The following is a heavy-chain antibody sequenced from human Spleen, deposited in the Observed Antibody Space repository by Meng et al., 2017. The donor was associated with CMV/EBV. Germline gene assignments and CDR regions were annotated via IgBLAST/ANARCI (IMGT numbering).Heavy chain of an antibody. CDR1: GFTFSSSA. CDR3: AAHSGYDLYYYFYYGMDV. CDR2: NVVDSGNT. D-gene: IGHD5-12*01. J-gene: IGHJ6*02. V-gene: IGHV1-58*01. Sequence: SVKVSCKASGFTFSSSAVQWVRQARGQRLEWIGWNVVDSGNTNYAQKFQERVTITRDMSTSTAYMELSRLESEDTAVYYCAAHSGYDLYYYFYYGMDVWGQGTTVTVSS.